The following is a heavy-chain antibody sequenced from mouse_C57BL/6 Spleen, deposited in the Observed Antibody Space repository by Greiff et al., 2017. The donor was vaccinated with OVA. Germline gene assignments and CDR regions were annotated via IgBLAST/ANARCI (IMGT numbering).Heavy chain of an antibody. Sequence: VKLQESGPGLVAPSQSLSITCTVSGFSLTSYAISWVRQPPGKGLEWLGVIWPGGGTNYNSALKSRLSISKDNSKSQVFLKMNSLQTDDTARYYCARTSYYYGSSPDWYFDVWGTGTTVTVSS. CDR1: GFSLTSYA. D-gene: IGHD1-1*01. J-gene: IGHJ1*03. CDR2: IWPGGGT. V-gene: IGHV2-9-1*01. CDR3: ARTSYYYGSSPDWYFDV.